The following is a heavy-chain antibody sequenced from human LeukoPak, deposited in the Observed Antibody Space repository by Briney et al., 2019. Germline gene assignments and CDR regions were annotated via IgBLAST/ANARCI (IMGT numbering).Heavy chain of an antibody. Sequence: GGSLRLSCAASGFTFDDYAMHWVRQAPGKGLEWVSGISWNSGSIGYADSVKGRFTISRDNAKNSLYLQMNSLRAEDTAVYYCTRVPYGYLGYYYYYMDVWGKGTTVTISS. V-gene: IGHV3-9*01. D-gene: IGHD5-18*01. CDR2: ISWNSGSI. J-gene: IGHJ6*03. CDR3: TRVPYGYLGYYYYYMDV. CDR1: GFTFDDYA.